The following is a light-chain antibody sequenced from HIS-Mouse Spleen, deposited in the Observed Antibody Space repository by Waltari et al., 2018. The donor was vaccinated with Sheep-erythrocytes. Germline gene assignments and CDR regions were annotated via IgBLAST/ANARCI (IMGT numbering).Light chain of an antibody. CDR1: SSNIGNNA. J-gene: IGLJ3*02. CDR3: AAWDDRLNGWV. V-gene: IGLV1-36*01. Sequence: QSVLTQPPSVSEAPRQRVTISCSGSSSNIGNNALNWYQQHPGKAPKLLIYSDDLLPSGVSDRLSGSKSGTSASLAISGLQSEDEADYYCAAWDDRLNGWVFGGGTKLTVL. CDR2: SDD.